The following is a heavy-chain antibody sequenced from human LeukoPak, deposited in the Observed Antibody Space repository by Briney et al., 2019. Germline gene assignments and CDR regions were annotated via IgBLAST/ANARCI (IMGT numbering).Heavy chain of an antibody. CDR1: GGSIGSSDYY. V-gene: IGHV4-39*07. J-gene: IGHJ1*01. D-gene: IGHD3-22*01. Sequence: SETLSLTCTVSGGSIGSSDYYWGWIRQPPGKGLEWIGNIYYSGSTYYNPSLKSRVTISVDTSKNQFSLKLSSVTAADTAVYYCASEGRPITITEIVVVSFQHWGQGTLVTVSS. CDR3: ASEGRPITITEIVVVSFQH. CDR2: IYYSGST.